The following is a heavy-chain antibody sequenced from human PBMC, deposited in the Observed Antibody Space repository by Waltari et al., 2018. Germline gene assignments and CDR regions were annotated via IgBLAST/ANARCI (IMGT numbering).Heavy chain of an antibody. CDR2: FDPEDGET. CDR3: ATNLDSSSPCMDV. J-gene: IGHJ6*02. D-gene: IGHD6-6*01. V-gene: IGHV1-24*01. Sequence: QVQLVQSGAEVKKPGASVKVSCKVSGSTLTEFSMHWVRQAPGKGLEWMGGFDPEDGETIYEQKCQGRVTMTEDTSTDTAYMELSSLRSEDTAVYYCATNLDSSSPCMDVWGQGTTVTVSS. CDR1: GSTLTEFS.